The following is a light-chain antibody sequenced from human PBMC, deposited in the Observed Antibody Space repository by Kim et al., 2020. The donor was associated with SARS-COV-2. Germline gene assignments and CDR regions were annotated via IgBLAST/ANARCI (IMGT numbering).Light chain of an antibody. CDR3: QQYGSSPPYT. J-gene: IGKJ2*01. Sequence: PGERATLSCRASQSVSSSYLAWYQQKPGQAPRLLIYGASSRATGIPDRFSGSGSGTDFTLTISRLEPEDFAVDYCQQYGSSPPYTFGQGTKL. CDR2: GAS. V-gene: IGKV3-20*01. CDR1: QSVSSSY.